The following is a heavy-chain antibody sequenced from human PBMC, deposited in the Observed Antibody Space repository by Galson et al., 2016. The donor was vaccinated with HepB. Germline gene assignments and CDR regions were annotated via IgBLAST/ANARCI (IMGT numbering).Heavy chain of an antibody. J-gene: IGHJ4*02. CDR3: AKERSISSRWRPIDS. D-gene: IGHD6-13*01. CDR1: GFGFGDYT. Sequence: SLRLSCAASGFGFGDYTLHWVRQGPGRGLEWVSLITWNGRTTYYGDSVKGRFTVSRDNIKNSLYLQMNSLRTEDTGLYYCAKERSISSRWRPIDSWGQGTLVTVSS. V-gene: IGHV3-43*01. CDR2: ITWNGRTT.